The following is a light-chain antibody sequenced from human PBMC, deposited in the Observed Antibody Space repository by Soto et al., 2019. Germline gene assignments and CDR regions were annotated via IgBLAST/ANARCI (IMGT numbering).Light chain of an antibody. V-gene: IGLV1-47*03. CDR2: RNN. Sequence: QSVLPQLHSASGTPGPRVTLTCSGSSSNIGRNYVFLYQHLPGTAPKLVSYRNNQRTSGVPDRLSGSKSGTTASRAISGLCYEYETDYYCASRDGRRSRVVLVGGTQ. CDR1: SSNIGRNY. J-gene: IGLJ2*01. CDR3: ASRDGRRSRVV.